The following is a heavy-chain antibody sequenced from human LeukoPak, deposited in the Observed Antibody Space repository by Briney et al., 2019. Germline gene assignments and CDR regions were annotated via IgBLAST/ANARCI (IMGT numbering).Heavy chain of an antibody. Sequence: SETLSLTCAVYGGSFSGYYWSWIRQPPGKGLEWIGEINHSGSTNCNPSLKSRVTISVDTSKNQFSLKLSSVTAADTAVYYCARAQWLHYFDYWGQGTLVTVSS. CDR1: GGSFSGYY. V-gene: IGHV4-34*01. CDR2: INHSGST. D-gene: IGHD6-19*01. J-gene: IGHJ4*02. CDR3: ARAQWLHYFDY.